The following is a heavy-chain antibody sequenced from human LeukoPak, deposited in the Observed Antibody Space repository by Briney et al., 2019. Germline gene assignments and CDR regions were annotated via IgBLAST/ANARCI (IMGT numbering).Heavy chain of an antibody. CDR1: GGSVSSDS. D-gene: IGHD3-10*01. CDR2: IYNTGNS. Sequence: PSETLSLTCTVSGGSVSSDSWNWIRQSPGKGLERIGYIYNTGNSNHNPPLKNRVTISFDKSKSQLSLELSSVTAADTATYYCARLGKMNLVPGVFWYFDLWGRGTLVTVSS. J-gene: IGHJ2*01. CDR3: ARLGKMNLVPGVFWYFDL. V-gene: IGHV4-59*08.